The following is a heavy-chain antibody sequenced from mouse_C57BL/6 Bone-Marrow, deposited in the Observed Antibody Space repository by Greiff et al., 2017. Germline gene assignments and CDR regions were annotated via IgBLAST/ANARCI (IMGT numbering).Heavy chain of an antibody. V-gene: IGHV1-49*01. CDR1: YFAFMASA. CDR3: AGGGY. J-gene: IGHJ2*01. CDR2: FTIYSGAT. Sequence: QVQLQQSGAELVRPGSSVKLSCKASYFAFMASAMHWVKQRPGHGLEWIGSFTIYSGATEYSENFKGKATLTANTSSSTAYMELSSLTSEDSAVYYCAGGGYWGQGTTLTVSS.